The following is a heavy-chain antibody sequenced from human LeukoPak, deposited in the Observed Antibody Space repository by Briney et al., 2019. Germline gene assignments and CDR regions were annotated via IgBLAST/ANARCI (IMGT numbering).Heavy chain of an antibody. CDR1: GRSISSSRYG. V-gene: IGHV4-39*01. J-gene: IGHJ4*02. Sequence: SETLSLTCTVSGRSISSSRYGSGWLRQPAGKGLEWIGSMYYSGSTYYNPSLKSRVTISVDTSKSQFSLKLSSVTAADTAVYYCARQTSSSWYYFDYWGQGTLVTVSS. CDR2: MYYSGST. D-gene: IGHD6-13*01. CDR3: ARQTSSSWYYFDY.